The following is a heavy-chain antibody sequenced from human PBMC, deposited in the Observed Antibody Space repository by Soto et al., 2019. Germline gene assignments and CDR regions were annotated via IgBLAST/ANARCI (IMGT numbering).Heavy chain of an antibody. Sequence: QVQLQESGPGLVKPSETLSLTCTVSGGSVSSGSYYWSWIRQPPGKGLEWIGYIRYSGSTNFNPSVKSRVTISVDTSKNQFSLKLSSVTAADTAVYYCARVGGNTFDYWGQGTLVTVSS. CDR2: IRYSGST. D-gene: IGHD3-16*01. V-gene: IGHV4-61*01. J-gene: IGHJ4*02. CDR3: ARVGGNTFDY. CDR1: GGSVSSGSYY.